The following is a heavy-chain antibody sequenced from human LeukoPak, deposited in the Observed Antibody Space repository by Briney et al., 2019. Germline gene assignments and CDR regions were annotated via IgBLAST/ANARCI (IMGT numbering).Heavy chain of an antibody. V-gene: IGHV3-73*01. CDR3: TRHDYGDYSSGDY. Sequence: PGGSLRLSCAASGFTFSGSAMHWVRQASGEGLEWVGRIRSKANSYATAYAASVRGRFTISRDDSKNTAYLQMNSLKTEDTAVYYCTRHDYGDYSSGDYWGQGTLVTVSS. CDR2: IRSKANSYAT. CDR1: GFTFSGSA. D-gene: IGHD4-17*01. J-gene: IGHJ4*02.